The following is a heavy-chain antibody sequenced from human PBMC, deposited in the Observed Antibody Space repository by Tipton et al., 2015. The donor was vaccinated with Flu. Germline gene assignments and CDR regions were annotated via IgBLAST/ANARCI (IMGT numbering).Heavy chain of an antibody. D-gene: IGHD4-17*01. CDR3: ARVYGVRVAY. CDR2: IYYSGST. Sequence: GLVKPSETLSLTCTVSGGSISSYYWSWIRQPPGKGLEWFGYIYYSGSTNYNPSLKSRVTISVDTSKNQFSLKLSSVTAADTAVYYCARVYGVRVAYWGQGTRVTVSS. V-gene: IGHV4-59*01. CDR1: GGSISSYY. J-gene: IGHJ4*02.